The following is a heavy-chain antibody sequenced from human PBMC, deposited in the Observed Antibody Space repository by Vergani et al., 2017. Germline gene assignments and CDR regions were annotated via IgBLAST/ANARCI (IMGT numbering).Heavy chain of an antibody. CDR2: IKRDGTET. Sequence: VQLVESGGGVVQPGTSLRLSCEASGFKFSQFGMHWVRQGPGKGLDWVASIKRDGTETFYVDSVKGRFTISRDNAKTTLYLQMNSLRDEDRGVYYCARISGGSAPYLHYWGQGTLVTVAS. V-gene: IGHV3-7*01. D-gene: IGHD2-15*01. J-gene: IGHJ1*01. CDR3: ARISGGSAPYLHY. CDR1: GFKFSQFG.